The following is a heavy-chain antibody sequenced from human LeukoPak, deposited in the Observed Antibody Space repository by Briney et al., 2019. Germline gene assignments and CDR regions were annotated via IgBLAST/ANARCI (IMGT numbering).Heavy chain of an antibody. Sequence: PGGSLRLSCAASGFTFSSYSMNWVRQAPGKGLEWVSAISGSGGSTYYADSVKGRFTISRDNSKNTLYLQMNSLRAEDTAVYYCAKLSPYFDWLLPDYWGQGTLVTVSS. J-gene: IGHJ4*02. D-gene: IGHD3-9*01. V-gene: IGHV3-23*01. CDR3: AKLSPYFDWLLPDY. CDR2: ISGSGGST. CDR1: GFTFSSYS.